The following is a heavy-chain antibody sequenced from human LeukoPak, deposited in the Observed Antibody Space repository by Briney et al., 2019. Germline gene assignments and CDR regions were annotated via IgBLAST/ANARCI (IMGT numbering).Heavy chain of an antibody. Sequence: GGSLRLSCAASGFTFSSYSMNWVRQAPGKGLEWVSHINTDGSGTSYADSVKGRFTISRDNARNTLYLQMNSLRAEDTAVYYCARDLGSCSSTSCQTDWFHPWGQGTQVTVSS. V-gene: IGHV3-74*01. D-gene: IGHD2-2*01. CDR3: ARDLGSCSSTSCQTDWFHP. CDR2: INTDGSGT. CDR1: GFTFSSYS. J-gene: IGHJ5*02.